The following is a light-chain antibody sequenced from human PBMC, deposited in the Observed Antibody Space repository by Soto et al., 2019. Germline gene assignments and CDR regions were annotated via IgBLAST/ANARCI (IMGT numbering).Light chain of an antibody. V-gene: IGLV1-44*01. CDR2: ANN. CDR3: AAWDASLKGLV. CDR1: SSNIGSND. J-gene: IGLJ3*02. Sequence: QSVLTQPPSASGTPGQRVIISCSGSSSNIGSNDADRYQHLPGTAPKLLLYANNLRPSGVPDRFSSSKSGTSASLAVSGLQSEDEADYYCAAWDASLKGLVFGGGTKLTVL.